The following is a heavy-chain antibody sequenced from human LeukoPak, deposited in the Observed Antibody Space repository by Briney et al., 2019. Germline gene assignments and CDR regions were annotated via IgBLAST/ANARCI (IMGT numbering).Heavy chain of an antibody. D-gene: IGHD1-26*01. J-gene: IGHJ5*02. Sequence: SETLSLTCTVSGGSISSGDYYWSWIREPPGKGLEWIGYIYNSGSTYYNPSLKSRLTISADTSKNQFSLKLSSVTAADTAVYYCARDLGTLYSGSYYDYNWFDPWGQGTLVTVSS. CDR3: ARDLGTLYSGSYYDYNWFDP. CDR1: GGSISSGDYY. V-gene: IGHV4-30-4*01. CDR2: IYNSGST.